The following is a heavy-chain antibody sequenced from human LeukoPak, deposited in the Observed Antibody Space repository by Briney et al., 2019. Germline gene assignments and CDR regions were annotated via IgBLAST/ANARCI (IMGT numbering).Heavy chain of an antibody. V-gene: IGHV3-30*18. Sequence: PGGSLRLSCAASGLTFSSYGMHWVRQAPGKGLEGVAVISYDGSNKYYADSVKGRFTISRDNSKNTLYLQMNSLRAEDTAVYYCAKAADWLAADYIDYRGQGTLVTVSS. D-gene: IGHD3-9*01. J-gene: IGHJ4*02. CDR2: ISYDGSNK. CDR1: GLTFSSYG. CDR3: AKAADWLAADYIDY.